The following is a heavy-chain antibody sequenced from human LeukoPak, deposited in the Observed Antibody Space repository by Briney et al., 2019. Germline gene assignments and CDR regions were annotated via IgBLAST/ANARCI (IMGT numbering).Heavy chain of an antibody. CDR1: GGSISSSSYY. D-gene: IGHD5-18*01. V-gene: IGHV4-39*07. CDR3: ARTSLWNSYDEWYFDY. J-gene: IGHJ4*02. Sequence: SETLSLTCTVSGGSISSSSYYWGWIRQPPGKGLEWIGSIYYSGSTYYNPSLKSRVTISVDTSKNQFSLKLSSVTAADTAVYYCARTSLWNSYDEWYFDYWGQGTLVTVSS. CDR2: IYYSGST.